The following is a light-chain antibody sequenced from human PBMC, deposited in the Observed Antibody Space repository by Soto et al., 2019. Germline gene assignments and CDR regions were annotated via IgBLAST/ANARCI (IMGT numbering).Light chain of an antibody. V-gene: IGLV2-14*01. CDR2: EVS. J-gene: IGLJ1*01. Sequence: QSALTQPASVSGSPGQSITISCTGTSSDVGGYNYVSWYQQHAGKAPKLILYEVSSRPSGVSNRFSGSKPGNTASLTISGLQAEDEDDYYCSSYTSSITLDVFGTGTKVTVL. CDR1: SSDVGGYNY. CDR3: SSYTSSITLDV.